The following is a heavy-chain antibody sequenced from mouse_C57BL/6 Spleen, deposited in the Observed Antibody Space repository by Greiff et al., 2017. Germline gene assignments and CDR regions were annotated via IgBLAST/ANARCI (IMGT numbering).Heavy chain of an antibody. J-gene: IGHJ2*01. V-gene: IGHV1-55*01. CDR1: GYTFTSYW. D-gene: IGHD1-1*01. CDR2: IYPRSGST. Sequence: QVQLQQPGAELVKPGASVKMSCKASGYTFTSYWITWVKQRPGQGLEWIGDIYPRSGSTNYNEKFKSKATLTVDTSSSTAYMQLSSLTSEDSAVYYCATYYYGSSYMFDYWGQGTTLTVSS. CDR3: ATYYYGSSYMFDY.